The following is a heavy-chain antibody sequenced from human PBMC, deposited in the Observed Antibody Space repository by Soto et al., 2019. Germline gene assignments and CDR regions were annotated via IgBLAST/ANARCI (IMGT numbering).Heavy chain of an antibody. J-gene: IGHJ4*02. CDR3: SWGSRSGGNRGESFDF. CDR1: GFTFSSYA. D-gene: IGHD6-19*01. CDR2: ISSNGGST. V-gene: IGHV3-64*01. Sequence: PGGSLRLSCAASGFTFSSYAMHWVRQAPGKGLEYVSAISSNGGSTYYANSVKGRFTISRDNSKNTLYLQMGSLRAEDMAVYYCSWGSRSGGNRGESFDFWGQGTLVTVSS.